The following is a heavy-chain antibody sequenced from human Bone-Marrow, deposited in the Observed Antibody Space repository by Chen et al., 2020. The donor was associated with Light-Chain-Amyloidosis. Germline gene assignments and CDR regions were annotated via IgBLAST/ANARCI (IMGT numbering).Heavy chain of an antibody. J-gene: IGHJ4*02. V-gene: IGHV5-51*01. CDR3: ARRRDGYNFDY. Sequence: EVQLEQSGPEVKKPGESLKISCKGSGYTFPNYWIGWVRQMPGKGREWMGVIYPDDSDARYSPSLEGQVTSSADKSITTAYLQWRSLKASDTAMYYCARRRDGYNFDYWGQGTLVTVSS. CDR1: GYTFPNYW. CDR2: IYPDDSDA. D-gene: IGHD5-12*01.